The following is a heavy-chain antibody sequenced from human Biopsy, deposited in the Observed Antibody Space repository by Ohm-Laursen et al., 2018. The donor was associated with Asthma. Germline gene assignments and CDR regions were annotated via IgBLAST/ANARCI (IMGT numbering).Heavy chain of an antibody. CDR3: ARDVMEWYLPASDF. CDR1: GFTFRSYA. D-gene: IGHD3-3*01. Sequence: SLRLSCVASGFTFRSYAMHWVRQAPGKGLEWVAVGGSYYDGGLKYYADSVNGRFTVSKDDSKNTLYLQMNSLRPDDTAVYYCARDVMEWYLPASDFWGQGTLVTVSS. CDR2: GGSYYDGGLK. V-gene: IGHV3-30-3*01. J-gene: IGHJ4*02.